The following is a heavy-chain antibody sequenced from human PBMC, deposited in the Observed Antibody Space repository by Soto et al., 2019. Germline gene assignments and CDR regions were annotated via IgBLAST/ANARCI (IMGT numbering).Heavy chain of an antibody. CDR2: IFSSDSSA. V-gene: IGHV5-51*01. CDR1: GFTFSSYS. D-gene: IGHD2-15*01. J-gene: IGHJ4*02. Sequence: PGESLKISCKASGFTFSSYSLGWVRHMPGKGLQWMGNIFSSDSSAKYSPSFVGQVTISVDRSINTAYLQWSSLKASDTAIYYCGTWRGCSWFDYWGPGTLVTVSS. CDR3: GTWRGCSWFDY.